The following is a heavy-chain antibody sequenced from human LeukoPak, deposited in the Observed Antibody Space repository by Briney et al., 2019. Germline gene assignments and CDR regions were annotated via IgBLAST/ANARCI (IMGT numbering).Heavy chain of an antibody. J-gene: IGHJ3*02. V-gene: IGHV4-39*02. CDR2: IYYSGSI. CDR3: AREPITMIVVVAYDAFDI. CDR1: GGSMSSSSYY. Sequence: SETLSLTCTVSGGSMSSSSYYWGWIRQPPGKGLEWIGSIYYSGSIYYNPSLKSRVTISVDTSKNQFSLKLSSVTAADTAVYYCAREPITMIVVVAYDAFDIWGQGTMVTVSS. D-gene: IGHD3-22*01.